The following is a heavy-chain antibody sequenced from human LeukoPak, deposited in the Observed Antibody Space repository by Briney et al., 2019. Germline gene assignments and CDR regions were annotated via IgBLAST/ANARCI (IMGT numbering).Heavy chain of an antibody. D-gene: IGHD1-26*01. V-gene: IGHV6-1*01. CDR3: ISGIHGFGTFDI. CDR1: GDSVSSNSAA. J-gene: IGHJ3*02. Sequence: SQTLSLTCAISGDSVSSNSAAWNWIRQSPSRGLEWLGRTYYRSKWYNDYALSLKSRITINPDTSKNQFSLRLNSVTPDDTANCAAISGIHGFGTFDIWGQGTMVTVSS. CDR2: TYYRSKWYN.